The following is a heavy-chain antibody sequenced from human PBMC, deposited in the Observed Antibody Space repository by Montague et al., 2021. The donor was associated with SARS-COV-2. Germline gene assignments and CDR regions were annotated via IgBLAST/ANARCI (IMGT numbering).Heavy chain of an antibody. V-gene: IGHV4-61*02. CDR1: SXSIRSGSYY. CDR3: ARDAGGAAAGKGRYFDL. Sequence: TLSLTCSVSSXSIRSGSYYWTWIRQPAGKGLEWIGRIYTGGTTHYNPSLKSRVTISLDTSKNQFSLNLNSVTAADTAVYFCARDAGGAAAGKGRYFDLWGRGTLVTVSS. D-gene: IGHD6-13*01. J-gene: IGHJ2*01. CDR2: IYTGGTT.